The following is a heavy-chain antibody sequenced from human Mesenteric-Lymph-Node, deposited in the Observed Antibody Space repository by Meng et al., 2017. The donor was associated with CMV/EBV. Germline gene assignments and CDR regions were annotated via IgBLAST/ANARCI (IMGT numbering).Heavy chain of an antibody. V-gene: IGHV3-20*04. CDR3: ARRGVYNWFDS. Sequence: GGSLRLSCAASGFNFDDYGMSWVRQGPGKGLEWVSYIHYIGGSTAYADSVKGRFTIFSDNAKSSLYVQMNSLRAEDTAVYYCARRGVYNWFDSWGQGTLVTVSS. D-gene: IGHD3-10*01. CDR1: GFNFDDYG. J-gene: IGHJ5*01. CDR2: IHYIGGST.